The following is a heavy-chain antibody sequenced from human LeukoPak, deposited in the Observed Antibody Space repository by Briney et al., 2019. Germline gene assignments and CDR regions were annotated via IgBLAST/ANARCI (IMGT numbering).Heavy chain of an antibody. CDR2: ISYDGSNK. CDR3: AKDPYYDSSGYHSHLDY. V-gene: IGHV3-30*04. D-gene: IGHD3-22*01. J-gene: IGHJ4*02. CDR1: GFSFSDFA. Sequence: GRSLRLSCAASGFSFSDFAMHWVRQAPGKGLEWVAVISYDGSNKYYADSVKGRFTISRDNSKNTLYLQMNSLRAEDTAVYYCAKDPYYDSSGYHSHLDYWGQGTLVTVSS.